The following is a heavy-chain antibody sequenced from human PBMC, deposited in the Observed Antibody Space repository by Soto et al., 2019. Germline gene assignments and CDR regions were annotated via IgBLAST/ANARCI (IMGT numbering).Heavy chain of an antibody. CDR2: VYWDDDK. CDR1: GFSLSTSGPA. V-gene: IGHV2-5*02. Sequence: QITLKESGPTLVNPTQTLTLTCTFSGFSLSTSGPAVGWIRQPPGKALEWLALVYWDDDKRYSPSIKNRVTITKDTSKTQVLRTLTNANPVDAATYYCAHRQLAPCFGLVTQTDVWFDSWGQGTLVTVPS. D-gene: IGHD5-18*01. CDR3: AHRQLAPCFGLVTQTDVWFDS. J-gene: IGHJ5*01.